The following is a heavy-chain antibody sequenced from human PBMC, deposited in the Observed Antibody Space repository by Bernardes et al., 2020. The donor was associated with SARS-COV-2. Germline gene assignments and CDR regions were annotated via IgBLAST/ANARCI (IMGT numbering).Heavy chain of an antibody. D-gene: IGHD6-19*01. CDR2: IYPGDSET. CDR1: GYNFNPQW. V-gene: IGHV5-51*01. CDR3: ATSPILSGWPFDH. Sequence: GECLKISSGGSGYNFNPQWVAWVRHVAGKGLEYMGIIYPGDSETKYGPSFQGRVTISADKSINTVYLQWNRLEASDTAMYYCATSPILSGWPFDHWGQGTLITVSS. J-gene: IGHJ4*02.